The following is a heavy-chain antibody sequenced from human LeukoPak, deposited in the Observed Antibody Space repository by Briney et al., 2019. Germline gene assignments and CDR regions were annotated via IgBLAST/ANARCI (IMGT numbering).Heavy chain of an antibody. CDR1: GFTFNTYT. CDR3: ASMTMVRGVLDY. V-gene: IGHV3-21*04. D-gene: IGHD3-10*01. CDR2: ITSSSSYI. Sequence: GGSLRLSCAASGFTFNTYTMNWVRQAPGKGLEWVSSITSSSSYIYYADSVKGRFTISRDNAKNSLYLQMNSLRAEDTAVYYCASMTMVRGVLDYWGQGTLVTVSS. J-gene: IGHJ4*02.